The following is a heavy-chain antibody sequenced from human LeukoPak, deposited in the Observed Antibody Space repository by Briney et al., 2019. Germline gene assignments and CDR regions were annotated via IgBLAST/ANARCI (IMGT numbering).Heavy chain of an antibody. CDR2: IYPGDSNT. V-gene: IGHV5-51*01. D-gene: IGHD3-3*01. CDR1: GYSFTTYW. J-gene: IGHJ3*02. Sequence: GESLKISCKGSGYSFTTYWIGWVRQMPGKGLEWMGIIYPGDSNTRYSPSFQVQVTISADKSISTAYLQWSSLKASDTAMYYCARHLRARPFDIWGQGTMVTASS. CDR3: ARHLRARPFDI.